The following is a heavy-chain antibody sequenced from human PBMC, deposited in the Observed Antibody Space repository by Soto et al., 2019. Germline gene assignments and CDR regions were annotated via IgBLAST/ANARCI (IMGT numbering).Heavy chain of an antibody. J-gene: IGHJ5*02. CDR1: GGSISSGGYY. CDR3: ARAGGHDSSGYGRARLDP. Sequence: LSLTCTVSGGSISSGGYYWSWIRQHPGKGLEWIGYIYYSGSTYYNPSLKSRVTISVDTSKNQCSLKLSSVTAADTAVYYCARAGGHDSSGYGRARLDPWGQGTLVTVSS. V-gene: IGHV4-31*03. CDR2: IYYSGST. D-gene: IGHD3-22*01.